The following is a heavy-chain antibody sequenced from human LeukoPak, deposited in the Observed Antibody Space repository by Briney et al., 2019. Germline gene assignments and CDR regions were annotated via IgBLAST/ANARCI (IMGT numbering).Heavy chain of an antibody. D-gene: IGHD1-26*01. J-gene: IGHJ5*02. Sequence: ASVKVSCKASGYTFTGYYMHWVRQAPGQGLEWMGWINPNSGGTNYAQKFQGRVTMSRDTSISTAYMELSRLRSDDTAVYYCAREHLSGSYVMPTWGQGTLVTVSS. CDR2: INPNSGGT. CDR3: AREHLSGSYVMPT. CDR1: GYTFTGYY. V-gene: IGHV1-2*02.